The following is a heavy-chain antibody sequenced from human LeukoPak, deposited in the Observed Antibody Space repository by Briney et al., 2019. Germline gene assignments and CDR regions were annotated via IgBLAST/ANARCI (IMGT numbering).Heavy chain of an antibody. D-gene: IGHD3-10*01. CDR3: ARSERPFTMVRGVPGRGAWYFDY. Sequence: GGSLRFSCAASGFTFSSYAMSWVRQAPGKGLEWVSAISGSGGSTYYADFVKGRFTISRDNSKNTLYLQMNSLRAEDTAVYYCARSERPFTMVRGVPGRGAWYFDYWGQGTLVAVSS. V-gene: IGHV3-23*01. CDR1: GFTFSSYA. J-gene: IGHJ4*02. CDR2: ISGSGGST.